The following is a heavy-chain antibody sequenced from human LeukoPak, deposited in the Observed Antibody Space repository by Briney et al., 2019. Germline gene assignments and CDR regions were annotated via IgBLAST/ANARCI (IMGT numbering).Heavy chain of an antibody. V-gene: IGHV4-59*12. CDR1: GGSISSYY. D-gene: IGHD5-18*01. CDR3: ARGRRIQLWPRVAWFDP. J-gene: IGHJ5*02. CDR2: IYYSGST. Sequence: PSETLSLTCTVSGGSISSYYWSWIRQPPGKGLEWIGNIYYSGSTNYNPSLKSRVTISVDTSKNQFSLKLSSVTAADTAVYYCARGRRIQLWPRVAWFDPWGQGTLVTVSS.